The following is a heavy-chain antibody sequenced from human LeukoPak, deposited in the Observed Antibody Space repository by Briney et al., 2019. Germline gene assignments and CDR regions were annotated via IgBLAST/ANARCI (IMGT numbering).Heavy chain of an antibody. V-gene: IGHV3-21*01. D-gene: IGHD5-18*01. CDR1: GFTFSSYS. CDR2: ISSSSSYI. CDR3: ARGIGYSYATNWFDP. Sequence: GGSLRLSCAASGFTFSSYSMIWVRQAPGKGLEWVSSISSSSSYIYYADSVKGRFTISRDNAKNSLYLQMNSLRAEDTAVYYCARGIGYSYATNWFDPWGQGTLVTVSS. J-gene: IGHJ5*02.